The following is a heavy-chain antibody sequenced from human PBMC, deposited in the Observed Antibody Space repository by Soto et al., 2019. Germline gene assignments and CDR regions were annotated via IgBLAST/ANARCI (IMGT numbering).Heavy chain of an antibody. CDR1: GFTFSGDS. J-gene: IGHJ6*02. CDR3: TRDYVMDV. V-gene: IGHV3-21*01. Sequence: GGSLRLSCAASGFTFSGDSMNWVRQAPGKGLEWVSSISTTSTYIYYADSVKGRFTIPRDNANNSLHLQMNSLRAEDTAVYYCTRDYVMDVWGQGTTVTVSS. CDR2: ISTTSTYI.